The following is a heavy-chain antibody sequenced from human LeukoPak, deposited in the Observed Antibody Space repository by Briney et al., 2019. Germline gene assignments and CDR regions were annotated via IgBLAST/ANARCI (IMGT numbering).Heavy chain of an antibody. CDR1: GFTFSSYW. D-gene: IGHD3-22*01. J-gene: IGHJ4*02. CDR2: ISGSGSFT. V-gene: IGHV3-23*01. Sequence: PGGSLRLSCAASGFTFSSYWMSWVRQAPGMGLEWVSAISGSGSFTSYTDSVKGRFTISRDNSKNTLFLQMNSLRAEDTAVYYCAKDRNDYYDSSGSDYWGQGTRVTVSS. CDR3: AKDRNDYYDSSGSDY.